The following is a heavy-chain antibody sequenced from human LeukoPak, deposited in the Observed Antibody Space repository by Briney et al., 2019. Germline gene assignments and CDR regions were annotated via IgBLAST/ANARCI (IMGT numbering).Heavy chain of an antibody. CDR2: ISGSGGST. J-gene: IGHJ3*02. CDR1: GFTFSSYA. D-gene: IGHD6-13*01. CDR3: ANPAYIAAAGENDAFDI. Sequence: PGGSLRLSCAASGFTFSSYAMSWVRQAPGKGLEWVSAISGSGGSTYYADSVKGRFTISRDNSKNTLYLQMNSLRAEDTAVYYCANPAYIAAAGENDAFDIWGQGTMVTVSS. V-gene: IGHV3-23*01.